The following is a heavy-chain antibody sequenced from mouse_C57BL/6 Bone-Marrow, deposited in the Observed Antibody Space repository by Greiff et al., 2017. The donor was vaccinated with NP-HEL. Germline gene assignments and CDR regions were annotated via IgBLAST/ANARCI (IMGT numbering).Heavy chain of an antibody. D-gene: IGHD2-2*01. J-gene: IGHJ1*03. V-gene: IGHV1-72*01. CDR3: ARTTMVTTRGRYFDV. Sequence: QVQLQQPGAELVKPGASVKLSCKASGYTFTSYWMHWVKQRPGRGLEWIGRIDPNSGGTKYNEKFKSKATLTVDKPSSTAYMQLSSLTSEDSAVYYCARTTMVTTRGRYFDVWGTGTTVTVSS. CDR1: GYTFTSYW. CDR2: IDPNSGGT.